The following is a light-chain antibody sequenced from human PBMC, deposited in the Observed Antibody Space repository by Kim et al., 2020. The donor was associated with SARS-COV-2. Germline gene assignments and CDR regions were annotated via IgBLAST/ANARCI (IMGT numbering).Light chain of an antibody. V-gene: IGKV1-5*03. Sequence: DIQMTQSPSTLSASVGDRVTISCRASQSISSWLAWYRQKPGKAPKLLIYKASSLGSGVPSRFRGSGSGTEFTLNINNLQPDDSATYYCQQYNSPPVTFGQGTKLEI. CDR2: KAS. CDR3: QQYNSPPVT. CDR1: QSISSW. J-gene: IGKJ2*01.